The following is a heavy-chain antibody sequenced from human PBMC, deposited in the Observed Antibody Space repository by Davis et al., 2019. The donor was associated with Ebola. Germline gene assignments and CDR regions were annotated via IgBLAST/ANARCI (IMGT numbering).Heavy chain of an antibody. CDR1: GFTFDDYA. CDR2: INWNGGSS. CDR3: ARVNAATGYSRFDT. D-gene: IGHD3-9*01. V-gene: IGHV3-20*01. J-gene: IGHJ5*01. Sequence: GESLKISCAASGFTFDDYAMTWVRQAPGKGLEWVSGINWNGGSSGYADSVKGRFTISRDNFKNSLYLRMNDLRVEDTALYHCARVNAATGYSRFDTWGQGTLVTVSS.